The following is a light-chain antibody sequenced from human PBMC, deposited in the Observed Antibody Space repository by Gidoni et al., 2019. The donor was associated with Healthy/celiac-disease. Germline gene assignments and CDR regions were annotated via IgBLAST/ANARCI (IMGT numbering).Light chain of an antibody. CDR1: QSISSY. Sequence: DTQMTQSPSSLSASVGERVTITCRASQSISSYLNWYQQKPGKAHKLLIYAASSLQSGVPSRFSGSGSGTDFTLTISSLQPEDFATYYCQQSYSTPWTFGQGTKVEIK. J-gene: IGKJ1*01. V-gene: IGKV1-39*01. CDR3: QQSYSTPWT. CDR2: AAS.